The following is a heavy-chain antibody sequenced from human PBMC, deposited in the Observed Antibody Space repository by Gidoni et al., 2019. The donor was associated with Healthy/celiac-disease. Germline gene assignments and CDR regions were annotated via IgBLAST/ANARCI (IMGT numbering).Heavy chain of an antibody. V-gene: IGHV3-7*04. CDR2: RKQDGSEK. CDR3: ARKKKTDSGYDLYYYYYGMDV. Sequence: EVQLVESGGGLVQPGGSLRLSCAASGFTFSSNWVSWVRQAPGKGLEWVANRKQDGSEKYYVDAVKGRFTISRDNAKNSLYLQMNSLRAEDTAVYYCARKKKTDSGYDLYYYYYGMDVWGQGTTVTVSS. CDR1: GFTFSSNW. D-gene: IGHD5-12*01. J-gene: IGHJ6*02.